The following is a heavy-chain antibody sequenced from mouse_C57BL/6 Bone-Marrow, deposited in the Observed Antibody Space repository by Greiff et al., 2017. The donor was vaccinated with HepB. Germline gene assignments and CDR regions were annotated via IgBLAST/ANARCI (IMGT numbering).Heavy chain of an antibody. V-gene: IGHV1-55*01. CDR1: GYTFTSYW. J-gene: IGHJ4*01. CDR3: ARDPPYAMDY. CDR2: IYPGSGST. Sequence: QVQLQQPGAELVKPGASVKMSCKASGYTFTSYWITWVKQRPGQGLEWIGDIYPGSGSTNYNEKFKSKATLTVDTSSSTAYMQRSSLASEDSAVYYCARDPPYAMDYWGQGTSVTVSS.